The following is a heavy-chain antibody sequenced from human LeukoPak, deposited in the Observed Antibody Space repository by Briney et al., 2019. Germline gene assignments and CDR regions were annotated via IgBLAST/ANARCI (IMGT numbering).Heavy chain of an antibody. V-gene: IGHV4-34*01. D-gene: IGHD2-15*01. J-gene: IGHJ4*02. CDR3: ARGGGYCSGGSCYRFDY. CDR1: GGSFSGYY. CDR2: MNHIGST. Sequence: SGTLSLTCAVHGGSFSGYYWSWIGQPPGKGLQWIGEMNHIGSTNYNPSLKSRVTISVDTSKTQFSLKLSSVTAADTAVYYCARGGGYCSGGSCYRFDYWGQGTLVTVSS.